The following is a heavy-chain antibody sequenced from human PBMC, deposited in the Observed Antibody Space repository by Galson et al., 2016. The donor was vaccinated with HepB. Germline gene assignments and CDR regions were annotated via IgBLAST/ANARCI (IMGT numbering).Heavy chain of an antibody. D-gene: IGHD2-8*01. CDR3: TKRCMANTCHNADDF. V-gene: IGHV3-23*01. CDR1: GFSFTNNI. CDR2: IGGDGAT. Sequence: SLRLPCAASGFSFTNNIMSWCRQAPGKGLGWVSTIGGDGATFYGDSVKGRFTISRDDSKRTLYLRMDSMRVEDTATYHCTKRCMANTCHNADDFWGQGTLVTVSS. J-gene: IGHJ4*02.